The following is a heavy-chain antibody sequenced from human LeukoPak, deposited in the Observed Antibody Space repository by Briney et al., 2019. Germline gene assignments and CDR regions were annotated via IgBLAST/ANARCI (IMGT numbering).Heavy chain of an antibody. J-gene: IGHJ3*02. V-gene: IGHV3-9*01. Sequence: GGSLRLSCAASGFKFDDYAMHWVRQVPGKGLEWVSGISWNSDTIQYADSVKGRFTISRDNADNSLYLQMSSLRADDTALYYCIEDITAAAGTGFDIWGQGTMVTVSS. D-gene: IGHD6-13*01. CDR3: IEDITAAAGTGFDI. CDR2: ISWNSDTI. CDR1: GFKFDDYA.